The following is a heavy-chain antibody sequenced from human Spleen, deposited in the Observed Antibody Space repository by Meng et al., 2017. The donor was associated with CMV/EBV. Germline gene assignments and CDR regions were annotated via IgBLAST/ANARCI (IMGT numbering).Heavy chain of an antibody. V-gene: IGHV1-18*01. CDR1: GYTFTNYG. J-gene: IGHJ5*02. CDR3: AREPYGGNPPANWLDP. D-gene: IGHD4/OR15-4a*01. Sequence: SGYTFTNYGISWVRQAPGQGLEWMGWISTYNGNTNYAQRLQGRVTMTTDTSTSTAYMELRSLRSDDTAVYYCAREPYGGNPPANWLDPWGQGTLVTVSS. CDR2: ISTYNGNT.